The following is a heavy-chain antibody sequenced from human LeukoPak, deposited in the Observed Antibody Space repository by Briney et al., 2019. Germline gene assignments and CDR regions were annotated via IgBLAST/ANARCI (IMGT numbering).Heavy chain of an antibody. Sequence: GGSLRLSCAASGFTFSSYSMNWVRQAPGKGLEWVSSISSSSSYIYYADSVKGRFTISRDNAKNSLYLQMNSLRAEDTAVYYCARDHPTQYDFWSGHYGKDVWGQGTTVTVSS. CDR1: GFTFSSYS. CDR3: ARDHPTQYDFWSGHYGKDV. D-gene: IGHD3-3*01. V-gene: IGHV3-21*01. CDR2: ISSSSSYI. J-gene: IGHJ6*02.